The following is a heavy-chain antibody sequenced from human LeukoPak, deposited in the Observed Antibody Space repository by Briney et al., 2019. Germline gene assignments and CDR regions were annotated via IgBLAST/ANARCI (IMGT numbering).Heavy chain of an antibody. CDR2: INPSGGST. CDR3: ARAPHGMDV. J-gene: IGHJ6*02. V-gene: IGHV1-46*01. CDR1: GYTFTSYD. Sequence: ASVKVSCKASGYTFTSYDMHWVRQAPGQGLEWMGIINPSGGSTRSAQKFQGRVTMTSDTSTSTVYMALSSLRSEDTAVYYCARAPHGMDVWGQGTTVTVSS.